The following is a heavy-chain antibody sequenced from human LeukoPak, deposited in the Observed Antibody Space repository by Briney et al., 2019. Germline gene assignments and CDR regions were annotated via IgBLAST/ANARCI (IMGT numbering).Heavy chain of an antibody. D-gene: IGHD4-23*01. CDR2: IYYSGST. CDR1: GGSISSSSYY. Sequence: SETLFLTCTVSGGSISSSSYYWGWIRQPPGKGLEWIGSIYYSGSTYHNPSLKSRVTISVDTSKNQFSLKLSSVTAADTAVYSCASHHYGGILYYFDYWGQGTLVTVSS. J-gene: IGHJ4*02. CDR3: ASHHYGGILYYFDY. V-gene: IGHV4-39*01.